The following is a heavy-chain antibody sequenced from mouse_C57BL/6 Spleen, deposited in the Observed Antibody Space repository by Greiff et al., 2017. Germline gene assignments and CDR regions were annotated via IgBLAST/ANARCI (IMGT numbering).Heavy chain of an antibody. Sequence: VQLQQSGAELVRPGASVTLSCKASGYTFTDYEMHWVKQTPVHGLEWIGAIDPETGGTAYNQKFKGKAILTAAKSASTAYMELRSLTSEDSAVYYCTRGDGSSYSYWGQGTTLTVSS. D-gene: IGHD1-1*01. V-gene: IGHV1-15*01. CDR3: TRGDGSSYSY. J-gene: IGHJ2*01. CDR1: GYTFTDYE. CDR2: IDPETGGT.